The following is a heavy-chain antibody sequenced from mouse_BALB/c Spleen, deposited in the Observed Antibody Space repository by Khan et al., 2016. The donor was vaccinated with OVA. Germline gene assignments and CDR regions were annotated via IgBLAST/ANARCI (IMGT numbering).Heavy chain of an antibody. D-gene: IGHD2-12*01. CDR2: IIYTGYT. CDR1: GDSITSGY. J-gene: IGHJ3*01. CDR3: ARSTYRYAFVY. V-gene: IGHV3-8*02. Sequence: EVQLQESGPSLVKPSQTLSLTCSVTGDSITSGYWNWIRKFPENKLEYMGYIIYTGYTYYNPSLQSRISITRHTSKNQYYLQLNSVTDEDTATYYCARSTYRYAFVYWGQGTLVTFSA.